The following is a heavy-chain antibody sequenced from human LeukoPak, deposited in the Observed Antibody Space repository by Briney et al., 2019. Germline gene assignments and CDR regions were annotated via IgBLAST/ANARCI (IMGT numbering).Heavy chain of an antibody. V-gene: IGHV4-4*07. J-gene: IGHJ4*02. CDR2: IYTSGST. CDR1: GGSISSYY. D-gene: IGHD1-26*01. Sequence: SETLSLTCTVSGGSISSYYWSWIRQPAGKGLEWIGRIYTSGSTNYNASLKSRVSMSVDTSKNQFSLKLSSVTAADTTVFYCARENSRSYREFDYWGQGTLVTVSS. CDR3: ARENSRSYREFDY.